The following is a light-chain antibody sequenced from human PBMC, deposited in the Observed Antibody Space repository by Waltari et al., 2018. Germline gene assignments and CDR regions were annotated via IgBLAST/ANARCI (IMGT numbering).Light chain of an antibody. J-gene: IGLJ2*01. V-gene: IGLV6-57*03. CDR3: QSYDSADVKV. Sequence: NLMLTQPHAVSESPGKTVNLSCTRSSGSIASSLVQWYQQSPGNAPTLVLYEYSQRPSEVPVRFSGSIDRSSNSASLPLSGLTTEDEADYYCQSYDSADVKVFGGGTKLTVL. CDR1: SGSIASSL. CDR2: EYS.